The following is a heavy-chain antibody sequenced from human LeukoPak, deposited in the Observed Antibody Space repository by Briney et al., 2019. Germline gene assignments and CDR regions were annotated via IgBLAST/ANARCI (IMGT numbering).Heavy chain of an antibody. D-gene: IGHD1-26*01. CDR3: TRRGATTGAFDY. J-gene: IGHJ4*02. CDR2: NSDVSST. CDR1: GFTFSSYW. Sequence: GGSLRLSCAASGFTFSSYWMRWVRQAPGKGLVWVSRNSDVSSTSYADSVKGRFTISRDNAKNTLYLQMTSLRAEDTAVYYCTRRGATTGAFDYWGQGTLVTVSS. V-gene: IGHV3-74*01.